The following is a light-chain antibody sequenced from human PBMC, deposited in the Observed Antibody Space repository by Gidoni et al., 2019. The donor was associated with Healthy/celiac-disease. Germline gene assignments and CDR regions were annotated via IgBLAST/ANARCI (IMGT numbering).Light chain of an antibody. J-gene: IGKJ4*01. CDR1: QGISSA. CDR2: DAS. CDR3: QQFNSYPHELT. V-gene: IGKV1-13*02. Sequence: AIQLTQSPSSLSASVGDRVTITCRASQGISSALAWYQQKPGKAPKLLIYDASSLESGVPSRFSGSGSGTDFTLTISSPQPEDFATYYCQQFNSYPHELTFXGXTKVEIK.